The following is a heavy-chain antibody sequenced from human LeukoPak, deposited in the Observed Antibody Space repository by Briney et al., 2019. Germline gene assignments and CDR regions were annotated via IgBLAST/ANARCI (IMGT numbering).Heavy chain of an antibody. CDR3: ARGGDSSGWNACFDP. CDR1: GGSIRNYY. J-gene: IGHJ5*02. D-gene: IGHD6-25*01. V-gene: IGHV4-59*01. Sequence: PSETLSLTCTLSGGSIRNYYWNWIRQPPRKGLEWSGYMSHSGSTNYNPSLKSRATISIDTSNHQFFLKLSSVTAADTAMYYCARGGDSSGWNACFDPWGHGTLVTVSS. CDR2: MSHSGST.